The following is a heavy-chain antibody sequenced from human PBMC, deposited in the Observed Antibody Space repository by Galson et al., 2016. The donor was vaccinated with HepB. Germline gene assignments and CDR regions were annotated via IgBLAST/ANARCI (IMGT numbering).Heavy chain of an antibody. Sequence: SLRLSCAASGFTFSNPWMSWVRQVPGKGLEWIGRIKSKTDGGTTDYAAPVRGRFSISRDDSKNTLYLQMNSMKTEDTAIYYCTTDHYDILTGYYRRRNQHWGQGTLVTVSP. CDR3: TTDHYDILTGYYRRRNQH. V-gene: IGHV3-15*01. CDR2: IKSKTDGGTT. J-gene: IGHJ1*01. D-gene: IGHD3-9*01. CDR1: GFTFSNPW.